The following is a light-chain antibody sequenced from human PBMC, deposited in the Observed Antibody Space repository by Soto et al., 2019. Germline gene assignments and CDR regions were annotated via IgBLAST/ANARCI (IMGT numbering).Light chain of an antibody. V-gene: IGKV1-5*01. CDR1: QSISSW. CDR3: QQYNSYSS. CDR2: DAS. Sequence: GDRVTITCRASQSISSWLAWYQQKPGKAPKLLIYDASSLESGVPSRFSGSGSGTEFTLTISSLQPDDFATYYCQQYNSYSSSGQGTKVEIK. J-gene: IGKJ1*01.